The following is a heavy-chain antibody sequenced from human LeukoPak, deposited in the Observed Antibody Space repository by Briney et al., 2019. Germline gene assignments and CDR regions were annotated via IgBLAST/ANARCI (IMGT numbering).Heavy chain of an antibody. V-gene: IGHV3-23*01. D-gene: IGHD2-15*01. CDR2: ISGSGGST. J-gene: IGHJ4*02. CDR1: GFTFSSYA. Sequence: GGSLRLSCAASGFTFSSYAMSWVRQAPGKGLEWVSAISGSGGSTYYADTVKGRFTISRDNSKNTLYLQMNSLRAEDTAVYYCAKRSAEGSYFDYWGQGTLVTVSS. CDR3: AKRSAEGSYFDY.